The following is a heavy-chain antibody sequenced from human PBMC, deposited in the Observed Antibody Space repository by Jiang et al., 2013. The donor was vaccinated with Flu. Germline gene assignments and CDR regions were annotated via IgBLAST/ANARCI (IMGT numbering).Heavy chain of an antibody. CDR3: ARVKSTSKENAFDI. CDR1: GYTFTSYD. V-gene: IGHV1-8*01. CDR2: MNPNSGNT. Sequence: GAEVKKPGASVKVSCKASGYTFTSYDINWVRQATGQGLEWMGWMNPNSGNTGYAQKFQGRVTMTRNTSISTAYMELSSLRSEDTAVYYCARVKSTSKENAFDIWGQGTMVTVSS. J-gene: IGHJ3*02.